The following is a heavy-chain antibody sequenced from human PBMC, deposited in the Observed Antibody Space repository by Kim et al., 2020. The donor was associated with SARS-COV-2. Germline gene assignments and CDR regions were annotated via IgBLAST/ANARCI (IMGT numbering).Heavy chain of an antibody. V-gene: IGHV1-24*01. CDR1: GYTLTELS. CDR3: ATGSPMTPIVDSWFAP. CDR2: FDPEDAKT. Sequence: ASVKVSCKVSGYTLTELSMHWVRQAPEKGLEWMGGFDPEDAKTIYAQKFQGRVTMTEDTSTDTAYMELSSLRSEDTAVYYCATGSPMTPIVDSWFAPWGQGTLVTVS. D-gene: IGHD3-22*01. J-gene: IGHJ5*02.